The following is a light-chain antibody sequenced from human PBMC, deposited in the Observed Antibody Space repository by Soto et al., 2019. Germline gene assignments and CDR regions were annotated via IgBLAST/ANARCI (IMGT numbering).Light chain of an antibody. J-gene: IGKJ1*01. V-gene: IGKV1-5*03. CDR3: QPYTSYS. Sequence: DIQMTQSPYTLSASVGDRLTITFRASQSITNLLAWHQPKTGKVPKILIYKASSLESGVPSRFSGSGSGAEFTLTISSLQPDDLATYYCQPYTSYSFGQGTKVDIK. CDR2: KAS. CDR1: QSITNL.